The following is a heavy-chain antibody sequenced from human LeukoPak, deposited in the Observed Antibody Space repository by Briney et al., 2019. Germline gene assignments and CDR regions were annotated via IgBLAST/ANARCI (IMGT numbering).Heavy chain of an antibody. Sequence: GESLKISCKDSGYSFTSYWIGWVRQMPGKGLEWMGIIYPGDSDTRYSPSFQGQVTISADKSISTAYLQWSSLKASDTATYYCARTRRDGYNPEYFQHWGQGTLVTVSS. V-gene: IGHV5-51*01. CDR2: IYPGDSDT. CDR3: ARTRRDGYNPEYFQH. D-gene: IGHD5-24*01. J-gene: IGHJ1*01. CDR1: GYSFTSYW.